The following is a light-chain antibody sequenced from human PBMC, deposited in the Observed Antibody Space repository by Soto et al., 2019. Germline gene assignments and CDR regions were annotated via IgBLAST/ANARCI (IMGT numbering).Light chain of an antibody. V-gene: IGLV2-23*01. J-gene: IGLJ2*01. CDR1: SSDVGSYNL. CDR2: EGS. CDR3: CSYAGSSTVV. Sequence: QSVLTQPASVSGSPGQSITISCTGTSSDVGSYNLVSWYQQHPGKAPKLMIYEGSKRPSGVSNRFSGSKSGNTASRTISGLQAEYEADYYCCSYAGSSTVVFGGGTKLTVL.